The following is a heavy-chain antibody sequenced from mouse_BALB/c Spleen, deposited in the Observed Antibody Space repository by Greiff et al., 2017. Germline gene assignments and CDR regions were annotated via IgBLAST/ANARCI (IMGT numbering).Heavy chain of an antibody. Sequence: DVQLVESGGGLVQPGGSMKLSCVASGFTFSNYWMNWVRQSPEKGLEWVAEIRLKSNNYATHYAESVKGRFTISRDDSKSSVYLQMNNLRAEDTGIYYCTRRYGSSYGYAMDYWGQGTSVTVSS. CDR3: TRRYGSSYGYAMDY. J-gene: IGHJ4*01. D-gene: IGHD1-1*01. V-gene: IGHV6-6*02. CDR2: IRLKSNNYAT. CDR1: GFTFSNYW.